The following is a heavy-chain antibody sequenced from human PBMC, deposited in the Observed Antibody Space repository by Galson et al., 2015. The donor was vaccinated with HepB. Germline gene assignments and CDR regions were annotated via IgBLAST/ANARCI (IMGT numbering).Heavy chain of an antibody. Sequence: SVKVSCKASGGTFSSYAISWVRQAPGQGLEWMGGIIPIFGTANYAQKFQGRVTITADESTSTAYMELSSLRSEDTAVYYCATAHAGYSNYLSHYYMDVWGKGTTVTVSS. CDR1: GGTFSSYA. D-gene: IGHD4-11*01. J-gene: IGHJ6*03. CDR2: IIPIFGTA. V-gene: IGHV1-69*13. CDR3: ATAHAGYSNYLSHYYMDV.